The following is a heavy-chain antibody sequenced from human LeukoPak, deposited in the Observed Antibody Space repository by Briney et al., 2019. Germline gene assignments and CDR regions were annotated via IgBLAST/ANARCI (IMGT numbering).Heavy chain of an antibody. Sequence: SETLSLTCTVSGGSISSYYWSWIRQPPGKGLEWIGYIYYSGSTNYNPSLKSRVTISVDTSKNQFSLKLSSVTAADTAVYYCVRDLSSVDAGNYFDYWGQGTLVTVSS. CDR3: VRDLSSVDAGNYFDY. D-gene: IGHD5/OR15-5a*01. V-gene: IGHV4-59*01. CDR2: IYYSGST. CDR1: GGSISSYY. J-gene: IGHJ4*02.